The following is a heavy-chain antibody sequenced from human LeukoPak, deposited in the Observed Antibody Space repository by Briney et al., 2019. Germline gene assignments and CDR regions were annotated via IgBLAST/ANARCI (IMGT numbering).Heavy chain of an antibody. Sequence: SETLSLTCAVYGGSFSGYYWSWIRQPPGKGLEWIGEINHSGSTNYNPSLKSRVTISVDTSKNQFSLKLSSVTAADTAVYYCARHPKNYYTSSGYYDYWGQGTLVTVSS. CDR1: GGSFSGYY. CDR3: ARHPKNYYTSSGYYDY. V-gene: IGHV4-34*01. J-gene: IGHJ4*02. CDR2: INHSGST. D-gene: IGHD3-22*01.